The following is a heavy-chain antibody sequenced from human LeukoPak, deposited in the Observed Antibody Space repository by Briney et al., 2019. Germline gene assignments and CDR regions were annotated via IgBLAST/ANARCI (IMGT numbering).Heavy chain of an antibody. Sequence: GGSLRLSCAASGFTFSTYAMSWVRQAPGKGLEWVSTLSGSDVSTYYADSVKGRFTTSRDNSKNTLYLQMNSLRAEDTAVYYCAKGYCSSSICYDYYYMDVWGRGTTVTVSS. V-gene: IGHV3-23*01. D-gene: IGHD2-2*01. CDR3: AKGYCSSSICYDYYYMDV. CDR2: LSGSDVST. CDR1: GFTFSTYA. J-gene: IGHJ6*03.